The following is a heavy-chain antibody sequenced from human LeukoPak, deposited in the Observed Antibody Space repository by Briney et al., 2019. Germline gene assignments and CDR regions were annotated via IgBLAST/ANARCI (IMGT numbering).Heavy chain of an antibody. CDR2: ISYSGST. V-gene: IGHV4-59*11. Sequence: SETLSLTCTVSGGSISTHYWSWIRQPPGKGLEWIGYISYSGSTNYNPSLKSRVTTSLDTSKNQFSLKLSSVTAADTAVYYCARSRDGYTFGYWGQGTLVTVSS. CDR1: GGSISTHY. CDR3: ARSRDGYTFGY. D-gene: IGHD5-24*01. J-gene: IGHJ4*02.